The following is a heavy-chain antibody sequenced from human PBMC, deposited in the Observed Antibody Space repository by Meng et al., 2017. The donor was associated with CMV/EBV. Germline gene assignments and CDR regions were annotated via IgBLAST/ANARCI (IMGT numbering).Heavy chain of an antibody. Sequence: GESLKISCTASGFTFSSYWVTWVRQAPGEGLEWVANIKQDGSEKYYVDSVKGRFTISRDNAKMSVYLQMNSLRADDTAVYYCARYPGNDNSTYSYFGMDVWGRGTTVTVSS. CDR3: ARYPGNDNSTYSYFGMDV. D-gene: IGHD3-9*01. CDR2: IKQDGSEK. V-gene: IGHV3-7*01. J-gene: IGHJ6*02. CDR1: GFTFSSYW.